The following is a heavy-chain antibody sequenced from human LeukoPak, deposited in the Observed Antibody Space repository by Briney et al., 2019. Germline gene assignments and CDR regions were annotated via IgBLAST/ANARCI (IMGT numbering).Heavy chain of an antibody. D-gene: IGHD5-24*01. V-gene: IGHV1-2*02. Sequence: GASVKVSCKASGYTFTGYYMHWVRQAPGQGLEWMGWINPNSGGTIYAQKFLGRVTMTRDTSISTAYMELSSLRSDDTAVYYCARTLRRMEMTTICGAFDVWGQGTMVT. CDR3: ARTLRRMEMTTICGAFDV. J-gene: IGHJ3*01. CDR1: GYTFTGYY. CDR2: INPNSGGT.